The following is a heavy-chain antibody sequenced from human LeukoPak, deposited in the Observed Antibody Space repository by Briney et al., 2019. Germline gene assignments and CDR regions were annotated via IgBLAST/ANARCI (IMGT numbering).Heavy chain of an antibody. Sequence: ASVKVSCKASGYTFTSYGISWVRQAPGQGLEWMGLISAYNGNTNYAQKLQGRVTMTTDTSTSTAYMELRSLRSDDTAVYYCARGYYYDSSGSQEYYYGMDVWGQGTTVTVSS. CDR1: GYTFTSYG. CDR3: ARGYYYDSSGSQEYYYGMDV. V-gene: IGHV1-18*04. D-gene: IGHD3-22*01. CDR2: ISAYNGNT. J-gene: IGHJ6*02.